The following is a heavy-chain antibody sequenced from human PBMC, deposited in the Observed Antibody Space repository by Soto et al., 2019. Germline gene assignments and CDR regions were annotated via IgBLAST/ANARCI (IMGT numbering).Heavy chain of an antibody. J-gene: IGHJ6*02. CDR3: ARERGYSSIPGLLGMDV. CDR2: TIPILGTA. Sequence: QVQLVQSGAEVKKPGSSVKVSCKASGGTVSRYASTWVRQAPGQGLEWMGGTIPILGTAKYAQKFQGRVTSTADESTSTVYMELSSLRSEDTALYYSARERGYSSIPGLLGMDVWGQGTTVTVSS. V-gene: IGHV1-69*11. CDR1: GGTVSRYA. D-gene: IGHD6-13*01.